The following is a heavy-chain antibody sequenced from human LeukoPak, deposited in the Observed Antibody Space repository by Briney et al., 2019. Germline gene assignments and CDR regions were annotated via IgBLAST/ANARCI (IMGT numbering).Heavy chain of an antibody. V-gene: IGHV3-11*04. D-gene: IGHD3-3*01. Sequence: GGSLRLSCAASGFTFSDYYMSWNRQAPGKGLEWVSYISSSGSTIYYADSVKGRFTISRDNAKNSLYLQMNSLRAEDAAVYYCARDFRSITIFGVVIINDAFDIWGQGTMVTVSS. CDR2: ISSSGSTI. CDR3: ARDFRSITIFGVVIINDAFDI. CDR1: GFTFSDYY. J-gene: IGHJ3*02.